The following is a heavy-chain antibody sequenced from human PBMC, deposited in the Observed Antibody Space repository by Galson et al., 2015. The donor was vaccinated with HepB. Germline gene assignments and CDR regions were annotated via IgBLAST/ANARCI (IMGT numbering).Heavy chain of an antibody. CDR1: GFTFSSYA. Sequence: SLRLSCAASGFTFSSYAMHWVRQAPGKGLEYVSAISSNGGSTYYADSVKGRFTISGDNSKNTLYLQMSSLRAEDTAVYYCVKDRDYYDSSSGFDPWGQGTLVTVSS. D-gene: IGHD3-22*01. CDR2: ISSNGGST. V-gene: IGHV3-64D*06. CDR3: VKDRDYYDSSSGFDP. J-gene: IGHJ5*02.